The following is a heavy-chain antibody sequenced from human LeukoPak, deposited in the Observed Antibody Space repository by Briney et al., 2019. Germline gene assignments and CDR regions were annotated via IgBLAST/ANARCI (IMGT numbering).Heavy chain of an antibody. CDR1: GYTLTELS. Sequence: ASVKVSCKVSGYTLTELSMHWVRQAPGKGLEWMGSFDPEDGETMYAQKFQGRVTMTEDTITDTAYMELSSLRSEDTAVYYCVTGPPMVTTIRYTYYYYMDVWGKGTTVTVSS. J-gene: IGHJ6*03. V-gene: IGHV1-24*01. CDR2: FDPEDGET. CDR3: VTGPPMVTTIRYTYYYYMDV. D-gene: IGHD2-21*02.